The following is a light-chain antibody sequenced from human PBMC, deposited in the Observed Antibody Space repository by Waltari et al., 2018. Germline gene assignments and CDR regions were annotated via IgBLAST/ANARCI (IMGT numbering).Light chain of an antibody. V-gene: IGLV1-40*01. CDR2: GST. CDR1: EFVGNDY. J-gene: IGLJ3*02. CDR3: QSYDTSLSVV. Sequence: VLTQAPGTLSWSPGERATLSCRAREFVGNDYLAWYQQLPRAAPNLLIYGSTSRPLGVPARFFGSTSGTSASLAIIGLQAEDEADYYCQSYDTSLSVVFGGGTKLTVL.